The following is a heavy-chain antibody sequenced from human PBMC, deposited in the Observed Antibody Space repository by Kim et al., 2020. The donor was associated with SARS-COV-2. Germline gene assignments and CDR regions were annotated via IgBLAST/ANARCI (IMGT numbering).Heavy chain of an antibody. V-gene: IGHV4-39*01. CDR3: VRLGIAAAGVPFDY. D-gene: IGHD6-13*01. Sequence: SETLSLTCTVSGGSISSSSYYWGWIRQPPGKGLEWIGSIYYSGSTYYNPSLKSRVTISVDTSKNQFSLKLSSVTAADTAVYYCVRLGIAAAGVPFDYWGQGTLVTVSS. CDR2: IYYSGST. J-gene: IGHJ4*02. CDR1: GGSISSSSYY.